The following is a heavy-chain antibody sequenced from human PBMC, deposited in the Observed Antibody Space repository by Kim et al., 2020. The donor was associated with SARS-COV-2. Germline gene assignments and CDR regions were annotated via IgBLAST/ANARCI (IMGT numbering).Heavy chain of an antibody. D-gene: IGHD2-15*01. J-gene: IGHJ3*02. V-gene: IGHV3-66*01. CDR1: GLTVSSSY. CDR3: ARGVVAAMGGPFDI. Sequence: GGSLRLSCAASGLTVSSSYMTWVRQAPGKGLEWVSVLYSGGSTYYADIVKGRFTISRDSSKNTLNLQMNSLRAEDTAVYYCARGVVAAMGGPFDIWGQGT. CDR2: LYSGGST.